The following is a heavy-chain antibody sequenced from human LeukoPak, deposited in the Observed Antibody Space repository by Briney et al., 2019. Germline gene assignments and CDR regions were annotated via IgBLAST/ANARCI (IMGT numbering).Heavy chain of an antibody. D-gene: IGHD3-22*01. CDR1: GDSISSHY. V-gene: IGHV4-59*08. CDR2: IHYSVTT. Sequence: PSETLSLTCTVSGDSISSHYWSWIRQPPGKGLEWIGYIHYSVTTNYNPSLKSRIAISVDTSKNQFSLKLTSVTAADTAVYYCARLHCDTSGLYYYFDYWGQGTLVTVSS. CDR3: ARLHCDTSGLYYYFDY. J-gene: IGHJ4*02.